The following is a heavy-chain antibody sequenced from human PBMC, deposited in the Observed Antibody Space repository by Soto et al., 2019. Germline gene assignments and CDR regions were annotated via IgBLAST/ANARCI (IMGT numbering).Heavy chain of an antibody. CDR3: ARRGSWHYYYYRMDV. Sequence: GESLKISCKGSGYSFTSYWISWVRQMPWKGLEWMGRIDPSDSYTNYSPSFQGHVTISADKSISTAYLQWSSLKASDTAMYYCARRGSWHYYYYRMDVWGQGTTVTVSS. D-gene: IGHD2-15*01. J-gene: IGHJ6*01. V-gene: IGHV5-10-1*01. CDR2: IDPSDSYT. CDR1: GYSFTSYW.